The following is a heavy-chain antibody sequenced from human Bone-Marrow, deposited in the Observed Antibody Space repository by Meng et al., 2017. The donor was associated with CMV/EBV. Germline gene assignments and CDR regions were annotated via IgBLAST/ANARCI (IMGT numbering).Heavy chain of an antibody. CDR2: GRT. V-gene: IGHV4-39*07. Sequence: ETLSLTCSVAGAAISSSSYYWVWIRQPPGKGLEYIGGRTYYNPSLKSRVTISVDTSKNQFSLKLSSVTAADTAVYFCAKTSTGDFDSWGQGTLVTVSS. CDR1: GAAISSSSYY. D-gene: IGHD7-27*01. J-gene: IGHJ4*02. CDR3: AKTSTGDFDS.